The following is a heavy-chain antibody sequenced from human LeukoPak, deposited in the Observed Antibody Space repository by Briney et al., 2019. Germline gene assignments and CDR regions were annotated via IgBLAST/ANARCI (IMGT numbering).Heavy chain of an antibody. CDR1: GGSISSYY. V-gene: IGHV4-59*01. CDR2: IYYSGST. J-gene: IGHJ6*02. CDR3: ARAQSYNYYYYGMDV. D-gene: IGHD1-26*01. Sequence: SETLSLTCTVSGGSISSYYWSWIRQPPGKGLEWIGYIYYSGSTNYNPSLKGRVTISVDTSKNQFSLKLSSVTAADTAVYYCARAQSYNYYYYGMDVWGQGTTVTVSS.